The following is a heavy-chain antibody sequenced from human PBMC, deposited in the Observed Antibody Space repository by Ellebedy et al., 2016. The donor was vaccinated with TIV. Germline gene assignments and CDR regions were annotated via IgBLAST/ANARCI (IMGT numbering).Heavy chain of an antibody. V-gene: IGHV1-3*01. CDR2: INPDNGDT. Sequence: AASVKVSCKASGYSFTTFTIHWVRQAPGQRPEWMGWINPDNGDTKHSQKFQARVTITRDTFASTAYMELSSLRSEDTAVYHLARARGGCSGDGCYSDFDFWGQGTLVTVSS. D-gene: IGHD2-15*01. CDR3: ARARGGCSGDGCYSDFDF. J-gene: IGHJ4*02. CDR1: GYSFTTFT.